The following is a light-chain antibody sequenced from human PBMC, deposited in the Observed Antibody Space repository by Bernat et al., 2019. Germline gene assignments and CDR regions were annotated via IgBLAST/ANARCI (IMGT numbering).Light chain of an antibody. J-gene: IGLJ3*02. CDR1: SNDVGNYNL. Sequence: QSALTQPRSVSGSPGQSVTISCTGSSNDVGNYNLVSWYQQHPGKAPKLLIYDVDKRPSGVPDRFSGSKSGNAASLTISGLQADDEADYYCCSYAGTYNWVFGGGTKVTVL. V-gene: IGLV2-11*01. CDR2: DVD. CDR3: CSYAGTYNWV.